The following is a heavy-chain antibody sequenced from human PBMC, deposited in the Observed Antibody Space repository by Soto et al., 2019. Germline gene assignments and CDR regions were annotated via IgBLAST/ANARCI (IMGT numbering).Heavy chain of an antibody. J-gene: IGHJ4*02. CDR3: AMSLGYFDH. Sequence: EVQLVESGGGLVQPGGSIRLSCAASGLTFSNYCMHWVRQAPGKGLVWISRINSDGSLTNYADSVKGRFTISRDNAKNTQSLQMNSMGAEDTAVYYCAMSLGYFDHWGQGTPVTVSS. CDR1: GLTFSNYC. V-gene: IGHV3-74*01. D-gene: IGHD3-3*01. CDR2: INSDGSLT.